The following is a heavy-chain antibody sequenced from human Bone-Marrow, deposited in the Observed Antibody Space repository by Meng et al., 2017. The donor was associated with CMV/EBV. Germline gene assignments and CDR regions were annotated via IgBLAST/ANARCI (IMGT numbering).Heavy chain of an antibody. Sequence: ETLSLTCAASGFTFSSYSMNWVRQAPGKGLEWVSSISSSSSYIYYADSVKGRFTISRDNAKNSLYLQMNSLRAEDTAVYYCARERSSWYAGYYFDYWGQGTLVNVSS. CDR1: GFTFSSYS. V-gene: IGHV3-21*01. CDR2: ISSSSSYI. D-gene: IGHD6-13*01. CDR3: ARERSSWYAGYYFDY. J-gene: IGHJ4*02.